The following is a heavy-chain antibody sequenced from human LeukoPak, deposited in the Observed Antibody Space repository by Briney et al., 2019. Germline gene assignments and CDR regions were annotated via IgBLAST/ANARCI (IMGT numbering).Heavy chain of an antibody. J-gene: IGHJ3*02. Sequence: SQTLSLTCTVSGGSISSGGYYWSWIRQHPGKGLEWIGYIYYSGSTYYNPSLKSRVTISVDTSKNQFSLKLSSVTAADTAVYYCARLCSSTSYYDAFDIWGQGTMVTVSS. CDR3: ARLCSSTSYYDAFDI. V-gene: IGHV4-31*03. CDR2: IYYSGST. D-gene: IGHD2-2*01. CDR1: GGSISSGGYY.